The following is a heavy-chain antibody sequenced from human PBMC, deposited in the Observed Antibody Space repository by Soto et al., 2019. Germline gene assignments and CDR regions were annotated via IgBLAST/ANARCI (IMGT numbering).Heavy chain of an antibody. V-gene: IGHV4-4*02. Sequence: QVQLQESGPGLVKPSGTLSLTCAVSGGSISSSNWWSWVRQPPGKGLEWIGEIYHSGSTNYNPSLKSRVPITVDKAKNQFSLKVSSVTAADTAVYYCARAGTGGYSGYDVVRTYWFGPWGQGTLVTVSS. CDR1: GGSISSSNW. CDR2: IYHSGST. J-gene: IGHJ5*02. D-gene: IGHD5-12*01. CDR3: ARAGTGGYSGYDVVRTYWFGP.